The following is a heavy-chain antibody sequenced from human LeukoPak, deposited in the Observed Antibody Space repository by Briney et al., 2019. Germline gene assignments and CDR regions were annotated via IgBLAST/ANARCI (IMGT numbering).Heavy chain of an antibody. J-gene: IGHJ4*02. D-gene: IGHD3-10*02. CDR3: TKRGGMFPAHYFDY. CDR2: ISASGGSA. Sequence: GGSLRLSCAASGFTFSSYGMSWVRQSPGKGLEWVSGISASGGSAYYADSVKGRFTISRDNSKNTLYLQMNSLRAEDTAVYYCTKRGGMFPAHYFDYWGQGTLVTVSS. V-gene: IGHV3-23*01. CDR1: GFTFSSYG.